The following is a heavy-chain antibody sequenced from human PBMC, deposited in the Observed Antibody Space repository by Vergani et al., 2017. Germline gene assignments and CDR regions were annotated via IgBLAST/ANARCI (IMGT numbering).Heavy chain of an antibody. CDR1: GGSISSGGYY. V-gene: IGHV4-31*03. CDR3: ASAYYASGSYYNGGDY. CDR2: IYYSGST. Sequence: QVQLQESGPGLVKPSQTLSLTCTVSGGSISSGGYYWSWIRQHPGKGLEWIGYIYYSGSTYYNPSLKSRVTISVDTSKNQFSLKLSSVTAADTAVYYCASAYYASGSYYNGGDYWGQGTLVTVSS. J-gene: IGHJ4*02. D-gene: IGHD3-10*01.